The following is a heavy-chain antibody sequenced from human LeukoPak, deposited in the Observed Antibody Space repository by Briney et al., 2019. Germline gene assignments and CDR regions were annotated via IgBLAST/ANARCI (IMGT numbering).Heavy chain of an antibody. D-gene: IGHD5-18*01. Sequence: ASVKVSCKASGGTFSSYIIGWVRQAPGRGLEWMGWINPNTGDTNYAQKFQGRVTMTRDTSSSTAYMELSRLRSDDTAMYYCAKDQGRGYTYGLYYFDYWGQGTLVTVSS. V-gene: IGHV1-2*02. CDR3: AKDQGRGYTYGLYYFDY. CDR1: GGTFSSYI. J-gene: IGHJ4*02. CDR2: INPNTGDT.